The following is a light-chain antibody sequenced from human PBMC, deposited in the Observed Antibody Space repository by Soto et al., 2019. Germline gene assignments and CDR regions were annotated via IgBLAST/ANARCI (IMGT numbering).Light chain of an antibody. J-gene: IGLJ1*01. V-gene: IGLV2-23*01. CDR3: CSYAGSNYDV. CDR2: EGS. CDR1: SNDVGSYNL. Sequence: QSVLTQPASVSGSPGQSITISCTGTSNDVGSYNLVSWYQHHPGKAPKLMIFEGSKRPSGVSNRFSGSKSGNTASLTISGRQAEDEADFYCCSYAGSNYDVFGTGTKVTVL.